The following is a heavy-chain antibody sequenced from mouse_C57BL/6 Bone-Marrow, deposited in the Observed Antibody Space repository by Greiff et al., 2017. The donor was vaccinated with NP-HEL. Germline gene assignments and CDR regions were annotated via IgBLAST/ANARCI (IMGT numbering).Heavy chain of an antibody. Sequence: EVQVVESGGGLVQPGGSLSLSCAASGFTFTDYYMSWVRQPPGKALEWLGFIRNKANGYTTESSASVKGRFTITRANSQSILYLQMNALRAEDSATYYCARHYGSSYYYAMDYWGQGTSVTVSS. CDR1: GFTFTDYY. CDR2: IRNKANGYTT. CDR3: ARHYGSSYYYAMDY. V-gene: IGHV7-3*01. D-gene: IGHD1-1*01. J-gene: IGHJ4*01.